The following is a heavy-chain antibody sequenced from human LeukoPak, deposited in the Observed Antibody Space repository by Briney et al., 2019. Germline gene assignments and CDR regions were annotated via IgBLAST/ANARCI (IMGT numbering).Heavy chain of an antibody. J-gene: IGHJ5*02. CDR3: ARAPTFGYWFDP. Sequence: SETLSLTCTVSGGSMSSYYWSWIRQPAGKGLEWIGRIYTSGSTNYNPSLKSRVAMSVDTSKNLFSLKLNSVTAADTAVYYCARAPTFGYWFDPWGQGTLVTVSS. V-gene: IGHV4-4*07. CDR1: GGSMSSYY. CDR2: IYTSGST. D-gene: IGHD3-10*02.